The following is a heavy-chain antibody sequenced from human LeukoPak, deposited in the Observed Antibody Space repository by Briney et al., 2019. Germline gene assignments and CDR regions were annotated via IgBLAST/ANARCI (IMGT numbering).Heavy chain of an antibody. V-gene: IGHV1-69*04. CDR3: AREVVEWLVYFDY. CDR2: IIPILGIA. D-gene: IGHD6-19*01. CDR1: GGTFSSYA. Sequence: ASVKVSCKASGGTFSSYAISWVRQAPGQGLEWMGRIIPILGIANYAQKFQGRVTITADNSTSTAYMELSSLRSEDTAVYYCAREVVEWLVYFDYWGQGTLVTVSS. J-gene: IGHJ4*02.